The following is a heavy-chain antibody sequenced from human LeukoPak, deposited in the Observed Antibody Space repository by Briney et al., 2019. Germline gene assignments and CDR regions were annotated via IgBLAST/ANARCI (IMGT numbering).Heavy chain of an antibody. D-gene: IGHD6-13*01. V-gene: IGHV3-11*01. CDR3: ASHPIAEGYFDY. CDR1: GFTFGDYY. J-gene: IGHJ4*02. Sequence: PGGSLRLSCAASGFTFGDYYMSWIRQAPGKGLEWISYISSSGSTIYYADSVKGRFTISRDNAKNSLYLQMNSLRAEDTAVYYCASHPIAEGYFDYWGQGTLVTVSS. CDR2: ISSSGSTI.